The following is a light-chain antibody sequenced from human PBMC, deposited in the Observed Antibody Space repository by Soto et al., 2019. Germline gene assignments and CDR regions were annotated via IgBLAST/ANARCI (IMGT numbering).Light chain of an antibody. Sequence: EIVLTQSPGTLSLFPGERATISCRASQSLITRYLAWYQQKPGQPPRLLIYGASSRATGIPDRFSGSGAGTDFTLTISRLEPEDFAVYSGQQYGTSPTLGQGTRLEMK. J-gene: IGKJ5*01. CDR1: QSLITRY. CDR2: GAS. V-gene: IGKV3-20*01. CDR3: QQYGTSPT.